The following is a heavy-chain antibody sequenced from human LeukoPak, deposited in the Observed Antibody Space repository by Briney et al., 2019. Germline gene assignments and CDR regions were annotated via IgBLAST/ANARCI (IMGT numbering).Heavy chain of an antibody. CDR3: ARGYSSSSSSWFDP. D-gene: IGHD6-6*01. Sequence: SVKVSCKASGGTFSSYAISWVRQAPGQGLEWMGGIIPIFGTANYAQKFQGRVTITTDESTSTAHMELSSLRSEDTAVYYCARGYSSSSSSWFDPWGQGTLDTVSS. V-gene: IGHV1-69*05. J-gene: IGHJ5*02. CDR2: IIPIFGTA. CDR1: GGTFSSYA.